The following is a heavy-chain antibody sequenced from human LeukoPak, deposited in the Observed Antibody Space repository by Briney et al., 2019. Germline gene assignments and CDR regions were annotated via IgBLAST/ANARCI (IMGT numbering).Heavy chain of an antibody. CDR1: GGSISIGGYY. CDR2: IHHSGNT. V-gene: IGHV4-30-2*01. CDR3: ARSTYYYDSSGSLHSHDAYDV. Sequence: PSQTLSLTCTVSGGSISIGGYYWTWIRQPPGTGLEWIRYIHHSGNTYYNPSLKSRVTISVDRSRSQFSLNLSSVTAADTAVYYCARSTYYYDSSGSLHSHDAYDVWGRGTMVTVSS. J-gene: IGHJ3*01. D-gene: IGHD3-22*01.